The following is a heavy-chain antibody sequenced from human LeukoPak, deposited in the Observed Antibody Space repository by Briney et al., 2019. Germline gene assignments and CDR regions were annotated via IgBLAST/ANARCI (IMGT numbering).Heavy chain of an antibody. CDR2: ISSSSSYI. D-gene: IGHD6-19*01. CDR1: GFTFSSYS. Sequence: GGSLRLSCAASGFTFSSYSINWVRQAPGKGLEWVSSISSSSSYIYYADSVKGRFTISRDNAKNSLYLQMNSLRAEDTAVYYCARVFGLAGRYWGQGTLVTVSS. J-gene: IGHJ4*02. CDR3: ARVFGLAGRY. V-gene: IGHV3-21*01.